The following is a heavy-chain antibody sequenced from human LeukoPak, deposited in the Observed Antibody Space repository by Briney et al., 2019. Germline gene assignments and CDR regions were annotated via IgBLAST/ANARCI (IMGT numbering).Heavy chain of an antibody. V-gene: IGHV3-66*01. J-gene: IGHJ4*02. Sequence: GGSLRLSCAASEFSVGSNYMTWVRQAPGKGLEWVSLIYSGGSTYYADSVKGRFTISRDNSKNTLYLQMNSLRAEDTAVYYCASGQWQTFDYWGQGTLVTVSS. CDR1: EFSVGSNY. D-gene: IGHD6-19*01. CDR2: IYSGGST. CDR3: ASGQWQTFDY.